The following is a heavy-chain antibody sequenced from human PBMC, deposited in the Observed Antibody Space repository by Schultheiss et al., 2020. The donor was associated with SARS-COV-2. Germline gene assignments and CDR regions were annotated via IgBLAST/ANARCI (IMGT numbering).Heavy chain of an antibody. CDR2: IYHSGPT. J-gene: IGHJ6*02. CDR1: GYSISSGYY. CDR3: ARDGGSGTYYPEYYGMDV. D-gene: IGHD3-10*01. V-gene: IGHV4-38-2*02. Sequence: SETLSLTCAVSGYSISSGYYWGWIRQPPGKGLEWIGSIYHSGPTYYNPSLKSRVTISVDTSKNQFSLKLTSVTAADTAVYYCARDGGSGTYYPEYYGMDVWGQGSTVTVSS.